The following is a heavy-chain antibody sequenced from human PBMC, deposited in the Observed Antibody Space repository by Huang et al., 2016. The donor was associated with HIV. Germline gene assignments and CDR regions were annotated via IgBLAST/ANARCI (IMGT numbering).Heavy chain of an antibody. V-gene: IGHV3-53*01. D-gene: IGHD2-8*02. CDR2: SYSGGTT. CDR1: GFTVSTNY. CDR3: AKEGDTGAALGY. Sequence: EVQLVESGGGLIQPGGSLRLSCAASGFTVSTNYMTWVRQAPGKGLEWVSLSYSGGTTYSADSVKGRFTISRDDSENTLYLHMTSLRAGDTAVYYCAKEGDTGAALGYWGQGTLVTVS. J-gene: IGHJ4*02.